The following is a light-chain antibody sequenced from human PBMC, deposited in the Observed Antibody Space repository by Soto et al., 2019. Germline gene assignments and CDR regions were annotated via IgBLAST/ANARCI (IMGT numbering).Light chain of an antibody. V-gene: IGLV2-11*01. J-gene: IGLJ1*01. CDR1: SSDVGGYNC. CDR3: CSYAGSYTYV. CDR2: DVN. Sequence: QSALTQPRSVSGSPGQSVTISCTGTSSDVGGYNCVSWYQQHPGKAPKLMIYDVNKRPSGVPDRFSGSKSGNTASLTISGLQAEDEADYYCCSYAGSYTYVFGTGTKVTVL.